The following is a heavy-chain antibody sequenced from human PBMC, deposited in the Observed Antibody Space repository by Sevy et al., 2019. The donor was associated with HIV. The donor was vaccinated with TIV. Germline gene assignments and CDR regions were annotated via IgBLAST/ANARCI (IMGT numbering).Heavy chain of an antibody. V-gene: IGHV1-18*01. J-gene: IGHJ4*02. CDR1: GYTFTSYG. CDR3: ARALDTYSSSSPFDY. Sequence: ASVKVSCKASGYTFTSYGISWERQAPGQGLEWMGWISAYNANTNYAQKLQGRVTMTTDTSTSTAYMELRSLRSDDTAVYYCARALDTYSSSSPFDYWGQGTLVTVSS. CDR2: ISAYNANT. D-gene: IGHD6-6*01.